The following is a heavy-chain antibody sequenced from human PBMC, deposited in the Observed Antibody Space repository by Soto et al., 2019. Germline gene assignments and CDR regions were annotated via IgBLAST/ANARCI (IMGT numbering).Heavy chain of an antibody. CDR1: GDSVSSNSAA. Sequence: QTLSLTCVISGDSVSSNSAAWNWIRQSPSRGLEWLGRTYYRSKWYNDYAVSVKSRITINPDTSKNQFSLQLNSVTPEDTAVYYCARGSGIAVAGTLDYWGQGTLVTVSS. CDR3: ARGSGIAVAGTLDY. J-gene: IGHJ4*02. D-gene: IGHD6-19*01. V-gene: IGHV6-1*01. CDR2: TYYRSKWYN.